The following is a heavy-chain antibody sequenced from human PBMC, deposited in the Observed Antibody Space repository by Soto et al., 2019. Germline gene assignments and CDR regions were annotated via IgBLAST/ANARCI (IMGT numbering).Heavy chain of an antibody. CDR2: IYYSGST. D-gene: IGHD3-16*02. CDR1: GGSISSGDYY. Sequence: QVQLQESGPGLVKPSQTLSLTCTVSGGSISSGDYYWSWIRQPPGKGLEWIGYIYYSGSTYYNPSLKRRVTISVDTSKNQFSLKLSSVTAADTAVYYCARADYDYVWGSYREKGRWFDPWGQGTLVTVSS. J-gene: IGHJ5*02. V-gene: IGHV4-30-4*01. CDR3: ARADYDYVWGSYREKGRWFDP.